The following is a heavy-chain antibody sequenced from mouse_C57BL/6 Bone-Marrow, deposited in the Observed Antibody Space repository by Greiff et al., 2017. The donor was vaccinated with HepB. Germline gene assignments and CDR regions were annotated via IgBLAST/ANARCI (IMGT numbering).Heavy chain of an antibody. J-gene: IGHJ4*01. CDR1: GYTFTDHT. D-gene: IGHD1-1*01. Sequence: QVQLQQSDAELVKPGASVKISCKVSGYTFTDHTIHWMKQRPEQGLEWIGYIYPRDGSTKYNEKFKGKATLTANKSTSTAYMQLNSQTSEDSAVYFCARGPYYDGSSLYAMDYWGQGTSVTVSS. CDR3: ARGPYYDGSSLYAMDY. CDR2: IYPRDGST. V-gene: IGHV1-78*01.